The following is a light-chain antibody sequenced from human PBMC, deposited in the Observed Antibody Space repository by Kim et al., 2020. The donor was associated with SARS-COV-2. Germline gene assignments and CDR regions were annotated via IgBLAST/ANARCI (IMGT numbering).Light chain of an antibody. J-gene: IGKJ5*01. CDR3: QQSNNFPIT. Sequence: DVQMTQSPSSVSASIGDRVTITCRASQGIASWLAWYQQKPGKAPKLPIYAASGLQSGVPSRFSGSGSGREFTLTISSLQPEDVATYFCQQSNNFPITFGQGTRLEIK. V-gene: IGKV1-12*01. CDR2: AAS. CDR1: QGIASW.